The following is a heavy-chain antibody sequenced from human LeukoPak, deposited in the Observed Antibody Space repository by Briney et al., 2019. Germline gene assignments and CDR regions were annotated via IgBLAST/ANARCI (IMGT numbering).Heavy chain of an antibody. Sequence: GSLRLSCAASGFTFSSYWMSWVRQAPGKGLEWVANIKQDGSEKYYVDSVKGRFTISRDNAKNSLYLQINSLRAEDTAVYYCARWARYCSGGSCYPQFDYWGQGTLVTVSS. CDR3: ARWARYCSGGSCYPQFDY. J-gene: IGHJ4*02. D-gene: IGHD2-15*01. CDR1: GFTFSSYW. CDR2: IKQDGSEK. V-gene: IGHV3-7*01.